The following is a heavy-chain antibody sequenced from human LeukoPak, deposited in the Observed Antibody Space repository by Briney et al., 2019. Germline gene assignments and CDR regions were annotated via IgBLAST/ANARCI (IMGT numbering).Heavy chain of an antibody. D-gene: IGHD3-10*01. CDR3: AVAGSGTFDI. V-gene: IGHV3-23*01. CDR2: ISTNGDST. CDR1: GFTSSSDR. J-gene: IGHJ3*02. Sequence: GGSLRLSCAASGFTSSSDRMSWVPQAPEERLEWVSTISTNGDSTYYADSVKGRFTISRDNSRNTLSLQMNSLRVEDTAVYYCAVAGSGTFDIWGQGTVVIVSS.